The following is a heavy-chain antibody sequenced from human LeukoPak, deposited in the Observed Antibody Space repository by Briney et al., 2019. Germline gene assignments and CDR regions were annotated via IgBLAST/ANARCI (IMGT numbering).Heavy chain of an antibody. V-gene: IGHV3-23*01. D-gene: IGHD3-22*01. J-gene: IGHJ4*02. CDR1: GFTFSSCA. CDR3: AREYYDSSGYAPLDY. Sequence: GGSLRLSCAASGFTFSSCALSWVRQAPGKGLEWVSSISSSGDRNYADSVKGRFTISRDNSKNTLYLQMNSLRAEDTAVYYCAREYYDSSGYAPLDYWGQGTLVTVSS. CDR2: ISSSGDR.